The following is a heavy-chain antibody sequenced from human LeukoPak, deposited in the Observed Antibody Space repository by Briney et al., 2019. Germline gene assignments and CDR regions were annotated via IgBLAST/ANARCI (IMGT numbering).Heavy chain of an antibody. J-gene: IGHJ3*02. V-gene: IGHV3-20*04. CDR3: ARSYYDSSGYYYVRAFDI. CDR1: GFTFDDYG. Sequence: PGGSLRLSCAVSGFTFDDYGMSWVRQAPGKGLEWVSGINWNGGSIGYADSVKGRFTISRDNAKNSLYLQMNSLRAEDTALYYCARSYYDSSGYYYVRAFDIWGQGTMVTVSS. CDR2: INWNGGSI. D-gene: IGHD3-22*01.